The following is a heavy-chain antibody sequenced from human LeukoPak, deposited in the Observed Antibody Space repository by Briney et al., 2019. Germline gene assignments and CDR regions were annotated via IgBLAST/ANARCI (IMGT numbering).Heavy chain of an antibody. J-gene: IGHJ4*02. CDR3: ARPSGNLGEANPGGDY. D-gene: IGHD3-10*01. CDR2: ISAYNGNT. Sequence: ASVNVSCKASGYTFTSYGISWVRQAPGQGLEWMGWISAYNGNTNYAQKLQGRVTMTTDTSTSTAYMELSSLRSEDTAVYYCARPSGNLGEANPGGDYWGQGTLVTVSS. CDR1: GYTFTSYG. V-gene: IGHV1-18*01.